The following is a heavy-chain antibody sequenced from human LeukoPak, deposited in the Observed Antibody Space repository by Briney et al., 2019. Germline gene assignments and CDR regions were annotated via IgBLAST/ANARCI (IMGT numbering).Heavy chain of an antibody. D-gene: IGHD3-10*01. CDR3: ARGRGVRGVRVRAFDI. J-gene: IGHJ3*02. Sequence: ASVKVSCKASGYTFTSYDINWVRRATGQGLEWMGWMNPNSGNTGYAQKFQGRVTMTRNTSISTAYMELSSLRSEDTVVYYCARGRGVRGVRVRAFDIWGQGTMVTVSS. CDR2: MNPNSGNT. CDR1: GYTFTSYD. V-gene: IGHV1-8*02.